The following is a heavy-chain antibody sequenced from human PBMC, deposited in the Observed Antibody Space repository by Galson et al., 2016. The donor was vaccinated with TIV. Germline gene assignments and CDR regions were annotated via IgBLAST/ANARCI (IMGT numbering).Heavy chain of an antibody. CDR1: GGSINDDF. Sequence: LSLTCTVSGGSINDDFWTWIRQPPGKGLEWIGYMYYSGSTTYNPSLQRRVTISLDASNNQFSLRLTSVNAVDTAVSYCSIVDDWHATRFDPRGQGTLVIASS. CDR3: SIVDDWHATRFDP. V-gene: IGHV4-59*12. D-gene: IGHD3-9*01. J-gene: IGHJ5*02. CDR2: MYYSGST.